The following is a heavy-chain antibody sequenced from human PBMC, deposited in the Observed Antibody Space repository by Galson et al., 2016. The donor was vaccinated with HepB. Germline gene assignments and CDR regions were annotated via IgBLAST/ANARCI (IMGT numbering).Heavy chain of an antibody. CDR1: GGSLSGYY. D-gene: IGHD3-10*01. CDR2: IDDSETT. V-gene: IGHV4-34*01. CDR3: ARAWGRGSYAGVFDI. Sequence: SETLSLTCGVSGGSLSGYYWNWICQTPGKGLEWIGEIDDSETTDYNPSLKSRVTISEDTSKNQFSLRLSSLTAADTAVYFCARAWGRGSYAGVFDIWGQGTPVAVSP. J-gene: IGHJ3*02.